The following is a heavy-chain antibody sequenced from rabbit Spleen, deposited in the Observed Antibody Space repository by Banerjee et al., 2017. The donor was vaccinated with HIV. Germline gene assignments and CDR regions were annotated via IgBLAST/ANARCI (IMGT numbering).Heavy chain of an antibody. D-gene: IGHD4-2*01. Sequence: QERLEESGGDLVKPGASLTLTCKASGLDFSGSYWICWVRQAPGKGLEWIACIDVVRSGTTYYETWAKGRFTISQTSSTTVTLQLTSLTAADTATYFCARDAAGREDFNLWGPGTLVTVS. V-gene: IGHV1S45*01. J-gene: IGHJ4*01. CDR2: IDVVRSGTT. CDR1: GLDFSGSYW. CDR3: ARDAAGREDFNL.